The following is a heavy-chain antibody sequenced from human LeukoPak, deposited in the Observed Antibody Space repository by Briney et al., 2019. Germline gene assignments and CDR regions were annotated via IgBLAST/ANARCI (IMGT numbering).Heavy chain of an antibody. CDR2: ISGSGGST. D-gene: IGHD6-13*01. CDR3: AKESTPGYSSSWYDY. V-gene: IGHV3-23*01. J-gene: IGHJ4*02. CDR1: GFTFSSYA. Sequence: GGSLRLSCAASGFTFSSYAMSWVRQAPGKGLEWVSAISGSGGSTYYADSVKGRFTISRDNSKNTLYLQMNSLRAEDTVVYYCAKESTPGYSSSWYDYWGQGTLVTVSS.